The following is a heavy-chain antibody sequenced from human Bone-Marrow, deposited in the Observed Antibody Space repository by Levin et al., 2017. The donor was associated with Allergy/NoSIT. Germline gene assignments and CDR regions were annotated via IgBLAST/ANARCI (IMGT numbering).Heavy chain of an antibody. CDR2: ISGSGADT. Sequence: PGGSLRLSCAASGFTFSKYAMNWVRQAPGKGLEWVSAISGSGADTYYADSVKGRFTISKDNSKNTLSLQMNSLRAEDTAIYYCAKDIGGYYDPLDYWGQGTLVTVSS. CDR3: AKDIGGYYDPLDY. V-gene: IGHV3-23*01. J-gene: IGHJ4*02. D-gene: IGHD2-21*02. CDR1: GFTFSKYA.